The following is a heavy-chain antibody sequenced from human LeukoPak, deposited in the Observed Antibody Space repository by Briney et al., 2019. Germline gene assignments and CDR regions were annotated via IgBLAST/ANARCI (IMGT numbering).Heavy chain of an antibody. Sequence: SEALSLTCTVSGGSISSGSYYWSWIRQPAGKGLEWIGRTYTSGSTNYNPSLKSRVTISVDTSKNQFSLKLSSVTAADTAVYYCARGQARGDYFDYWGQGTLVTVSS. CDR2: TYTSGST. J-gene: IGHJ4*02. CDR1: GGSISSGSYY. V-gene: IGHV4-61*02. CDR3: ARGQARGDYFDY.